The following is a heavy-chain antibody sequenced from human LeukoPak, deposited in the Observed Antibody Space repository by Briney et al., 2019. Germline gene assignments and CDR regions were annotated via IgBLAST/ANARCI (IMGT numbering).Heavy chain of an antibody. CDR1: GYTFTRYY. D-gene: IGHD6-13*01. V-gene: IGHV1-2*02. CDR2: INPNSGGT. Sequence: ASVKVSCKASGYTFTRYYMHWVRQAPGQGLEWMGWINPNSGGTNYAQKFQGRVTMTRDTSISTVYMELSRLRSDDTAVYYCARDRIAEAREDAFDIWGQGTMVTVSS. J-gene: IGHJ3*02. CDR3: ARDRIAEAREDAFDI.